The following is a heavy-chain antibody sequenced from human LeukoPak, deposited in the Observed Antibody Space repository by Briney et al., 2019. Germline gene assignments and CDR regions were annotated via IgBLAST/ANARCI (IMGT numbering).Heavy chain of an antibody. Sequence: SETLSLTCAVYGGSFSGYYWSWIRQPPGKGLEWIGEINHSGRTTYNSSLKSRVTISVYTSKNQFSLKLSSVTAADTAVYYCARHRAAAGTGSWFDPWGQGTLVTVSS. J-gene: IGHJ5*02. CDR3: ARHRAAAGTGSWFDP. V-gene: IGHV4-34*01. CDR2: INHSGRT. CDR1: GGSFSGYY. D-gene: IGHD6-13*01.